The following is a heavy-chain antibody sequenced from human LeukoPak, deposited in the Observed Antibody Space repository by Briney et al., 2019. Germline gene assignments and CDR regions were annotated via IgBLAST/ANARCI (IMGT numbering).Heavy chain of an antibody. Sequence: PGGSLRLSCAASGFTVSSNYMSWVRQAPGKGLEWVSVICSGGSTYYADSVKGRFTISRDNSKNTLYLQMNSLRAEDTAVYYCARQKSRSNFQHWGQGTLVTVSS. J-gene: IGHJ1*01. CDR1: GFTVSSNY. V-gene: IGHV3-53*01. CDR2: ICSGGST. CDR3: ARQKSRSNFQH. D-gene: IGHD1-14*01.